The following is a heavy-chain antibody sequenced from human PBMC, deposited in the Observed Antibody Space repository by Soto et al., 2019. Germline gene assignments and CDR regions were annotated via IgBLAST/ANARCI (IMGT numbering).Heavy chain of an antibody. V-gene: IGHV4-31*03. CDR2: IYYSGST. D-gene: IGHD3-10*01. J-gene: IGHJ5*02. CDR1: GGSISSGGYY. CDR3: ARTPLSIELLCFGELLYEGWFDP. Sequence: SETLSLTCTVSGGSISSGGYYWSWIRQHPGKGLEWIGYIYYSGSTYYNPSLKSRVTISVDTSKNQFSLKLSSVTAADTAVYYCARTPLSIELLCFGELLYEGWFDPWGQGTLVTVSS.